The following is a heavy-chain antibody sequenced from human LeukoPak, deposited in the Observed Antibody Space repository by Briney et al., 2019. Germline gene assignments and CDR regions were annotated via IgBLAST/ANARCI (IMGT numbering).Heavy chain of an antibody. CDR2: IYTTGGT. D-gene: IGHD5-12*01. CDR1: GGSISSYY. V-gene: IGHV4-4*07. Sequence: SETLSLTCTVSGGSISSYYWSWIRQPAGKGLEWIGRIYTTGGTNYNPSLKSRVTISIDKSKNQFSLKLSSVTAADTAVYYCARGDTVATGLYDDWGQGTLVTVSS. J-gene: IGHJ4*02. CDR3: ARGDTVATGLYDD.